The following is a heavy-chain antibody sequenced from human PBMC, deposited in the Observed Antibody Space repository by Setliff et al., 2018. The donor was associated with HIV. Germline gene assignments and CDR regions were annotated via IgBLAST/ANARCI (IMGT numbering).Heavy chain of an antibody. CDR3: AREVGATGGFDY. J-gene: IGHJ4*02. Sequence: GESLKISCVTSGFTFSRYGMHWIRQAPGKGLEWVAVISYDGSNKYYADSVKGRFTISRDNSKNTLYLQMNSLRAEDTAVYYCAREVGATGGFDYWGQGTLVTVSS. D-gene: IGHD1-26*01. CDR2: ISYDGSNK. V-gene: IGHV3-30*04. CDR1: GFTFSRYG.